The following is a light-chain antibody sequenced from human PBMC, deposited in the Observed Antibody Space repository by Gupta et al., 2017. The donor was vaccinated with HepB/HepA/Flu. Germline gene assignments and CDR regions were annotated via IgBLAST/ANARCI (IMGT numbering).Light chain of an antibody. CDR2: EVS. V-gene: IGLV2-18*02. Sequence: QPALPQPPAVSGSPGQSVTISCTGISDDVGSYNRVSWYQQSPGTVPKLMIFEVSNRPSGVPYRFSGSNSGNTAFLTISGLQAEDEADYYCSSYTSSSIVTFGGGTKLTVL. CDR3: SSYTSSSIVT. CDR1: SDDVGSYNR. J-gene: IGLJ2*01.